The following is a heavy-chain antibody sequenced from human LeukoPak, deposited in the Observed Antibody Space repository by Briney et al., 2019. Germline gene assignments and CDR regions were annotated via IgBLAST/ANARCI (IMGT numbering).Heavy chain of an antibody. J-gene: IGHJ4*02. CDR1: GGTFSSYA. Sequence: SVKVSCKASGGTFSSYAISWVRQAPGQGLEWMGRIIPLLGIANYAQKFQGRVTITADKSTSTAYMELSSLRSEDTAVYYCAREEEDGDTPGYWGQGTLVTVSS. V-gene: IGHV1-69*04. D-gene: IGHD4-17*01. CDR2: IIPLLGIA. CDR3: AREEEDGDTPGY.